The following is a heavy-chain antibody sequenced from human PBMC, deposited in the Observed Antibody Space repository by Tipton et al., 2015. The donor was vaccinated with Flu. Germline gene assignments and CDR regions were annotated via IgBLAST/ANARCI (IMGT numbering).Heavy chain of an antibody. J-gene: IGHJ4*02. CDR1: GGSISSYY. CDR2: IYYSGST. CDR3: AREPLAVADY. D-gene: IGHD6-19*01. Sequence: LRLSCTVSGGSISSYYWSWIRQPPGKGLEWIGSIYYSGSTYYNPSLKSRVTISVDTSKNQFSLKLSSVTAADTAVYYCAREPLAVADYWGQGTLVTVSS. V-gene: IGHV4-59*12.